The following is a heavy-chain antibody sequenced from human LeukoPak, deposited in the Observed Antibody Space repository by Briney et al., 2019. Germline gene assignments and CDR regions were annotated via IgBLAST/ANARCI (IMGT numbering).Heavy chain of an antibody. CDR1: GGTFSSYA. J-gene: IGHJ3*02. CDR2: IIPIFGTA. CDR3: ARDLPIPASTPFRDAFDI. D-gene: IGHD4-23*01. V-gene: IGHV1-69*05. Sequence: GSSVKVSCKASGGTFSSYAISWVRQAPGQGLEWVGGIIPIFGTANYAQKFQGRVTITTDESTSTAYMELSSLRSEDTAVYDCARDLPIPASTPFRDAFDIWGQGTMVTVSS.